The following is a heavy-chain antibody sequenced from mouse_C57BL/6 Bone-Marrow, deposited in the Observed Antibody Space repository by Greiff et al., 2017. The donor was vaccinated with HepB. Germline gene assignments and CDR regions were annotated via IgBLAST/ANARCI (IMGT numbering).Heavy chain of an antibody. CDR3: TAGLLPLAY. D-gene: IGHD2-3*01. V-gene: IGHV6-3*01. CDR1: GFTFSNYW. Sequence: EVKVVESGGGLVQPGGSMKLSCVASGFTFSNYWMNWVRQSPEKGLEWVAQIRLKSDNYATHYAESVKGRFTISRDDSKSSVYLQMNNLRAEDTGIYYCTAGLLPLAYWGQGTLVTVSA. J-gene: IGHJ3*01. CDR2: IRLKSDNYAT.